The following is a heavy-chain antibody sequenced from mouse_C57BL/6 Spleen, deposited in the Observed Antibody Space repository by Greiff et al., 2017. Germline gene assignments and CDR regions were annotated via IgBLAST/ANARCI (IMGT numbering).Heavy chain of an antibody. CDR1: GYAFSSYW. Sequence: QVQLKQSGAELVKPGASVKISCKASGYAFSSYWMNWVKQRPGKGLEWIGQIYPGDGDTNYNGKFKGKATLTADKSSSTAYMQLSSLTSEDSAVYFCARERDYYGRGFDYWGQGTTLTVSS. CDR2: IYPGDGDT. CDR3: ARERDYYGRGFDY. V-gene: IGHV1-80*01. D-gene: IGHD1-1*01. J-gene: IGHJ2*01.